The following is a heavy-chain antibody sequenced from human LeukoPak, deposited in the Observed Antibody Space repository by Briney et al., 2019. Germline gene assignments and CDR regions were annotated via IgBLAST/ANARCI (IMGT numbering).Heavy chain of an antibody. V-gene: IGHV1-2*02. CDR1: GYTFTVYY. CDR3: ARPVTYYDFWSGYGWFDP. Sequence: ASVMNAWQASGYTFTVYYMHCVGQVPVQGPEWMGGINPNFAGTKYAQKFQGRVTMTRDTSISTAYMELSRLRSDDTAVYYCARPVTYYDFWSGYGWFDPWGQGTLVTVSS. D-gene: IGHD3-3*01. CDR2: INPNFAGT. J-gene: IGHJ5*02.